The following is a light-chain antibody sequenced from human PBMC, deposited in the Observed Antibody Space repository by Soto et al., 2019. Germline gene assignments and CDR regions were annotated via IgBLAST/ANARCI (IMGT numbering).Light chain of an antibody. CDR1: QSVSSY. V-gene: IGKV3-15*01. CDR2: GAS. CDR3: QQYNSWPPIT. Sequence: EIVLTQSPATLSLSPGERATLSFSASQSVSSYLAWYQQKPGQAPRLLIYGASSRATGIPARFSGSGSGTEFTLTISSLQSEDFAVYYCQQYNSWPPITFGQGTRLEIK. J-gene: IGKJ5*01.